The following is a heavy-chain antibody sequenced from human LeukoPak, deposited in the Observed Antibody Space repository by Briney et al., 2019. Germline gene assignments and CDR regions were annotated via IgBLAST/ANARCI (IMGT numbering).Heavy chain of an antibody. J-gene: IGHJ6*03. CDR3: ARGIQLWFYGFSYYYYMDV. CDR2: INPNSGGT. D-gene: IGHD5-18*01. CDR1: GYTFTGYY. V-gene: IGHV1-2*06. Sequence: ASVKVSCKASGYTFTGYYMHWVRQAPGQGLEWMGRINPNSGGTNYAQKFQGRVTMTRDTSISTAYMELSRLRSDDTAVYYCARGIQLWFYGFSYYYYMDVWGKGTTVTVSS.